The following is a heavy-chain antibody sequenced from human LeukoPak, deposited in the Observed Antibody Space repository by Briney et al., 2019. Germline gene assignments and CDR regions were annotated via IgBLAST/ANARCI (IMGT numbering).Heavy chain of an antibody. CDR2: ISYDGSNK. V-gene: IGHV3-30*18. J-gene: IGHJ3*02. CDR1: GFTLSSYG. CDR3: AKIELERPYVAFDI. D-gene: IGHD1-1*01. Sequence: GGSLRLSCAASGFTLSSYGMHWVRQAPGKGLERVAVISYDGSNKYYADSVKGRFTISRDNSKNTLELQMNSLRADDTAVYYCAKIELERPYVAFDIWGQGTMVTVSS.